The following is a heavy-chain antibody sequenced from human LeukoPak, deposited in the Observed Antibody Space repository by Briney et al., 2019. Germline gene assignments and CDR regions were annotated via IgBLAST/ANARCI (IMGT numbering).Heavy chain of an antibody. V-gene: IGHV1-2*02. D-gene: IGHD5-18*01. CDR1: GYTFTGYY. Sequence: ASVKVSCKASGYTFTGYYMHWVRQAPGQGLEWMGWINPNSGGTNYAQKFQGRVTMTRDTSISTAYMELSRLRSDDTAVYYCARDPGYSYGYNYWGQGTLVTVSS. CDR2: INPNSGGT. CDR3: ARDPGYSYGYNY. J-gene: IGHJ4*02.